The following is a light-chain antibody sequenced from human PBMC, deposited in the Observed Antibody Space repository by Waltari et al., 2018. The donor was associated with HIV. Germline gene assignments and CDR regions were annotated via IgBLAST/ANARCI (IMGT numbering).Light chain of an antibody. J-gene: IGLJ2*01. CDR1: SRAVGAYTY. V-gene: IGLV2-8*01. Sequence: QSALTQPPPASGSPGPSVTISCPGTSRAVGAYTYVSWYQQHPGKAPKLMIYEVSKRPSGVPDRFSGSKSGNMASLTVSGLQAEDEADYYCSSYAGSNNFGVFGGGTKLTVL. CDR3: SSYAGSNNFGV. CDR2: EVS.